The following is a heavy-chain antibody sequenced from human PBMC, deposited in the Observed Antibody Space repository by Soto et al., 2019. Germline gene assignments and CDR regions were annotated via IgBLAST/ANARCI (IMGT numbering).Heavy chain of an antibody. D-gene: IGHD3-16*01. CDR2: IIPILGIA. CDR3: ARGGGNYYYYMDV. V-gene: IGHV1-69*02. Sequence: SVKVSCKASGGTFSGYTISWVRQAPGQGLEWMGRIIPILGIANYAQKFQGRVTITADKSTSTAYMELSSLRSEDTAVYYCARGGGNYYYYMDVWGKGTTVTVSS. J-gene: IGHJ6*03. CDR1: GGTFSGYT.